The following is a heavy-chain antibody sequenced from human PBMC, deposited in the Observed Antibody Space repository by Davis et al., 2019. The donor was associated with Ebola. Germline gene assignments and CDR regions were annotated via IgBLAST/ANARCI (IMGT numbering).Heavy chain of an antibody. Sequence: ASVTVSCQASGYTFTSYGTSWVRQPPGQGLDWMGRISAYNGNTNYAQKLQGRVTMTTDTSTSTAYMELRSLRSDDTAVYYCARVAARPYYHYYGMDVWGQGTTVTVSS. CDR1: GYTFTSYG. D-gene: IGHD6-6*01. V-gene: IGHV1-18*04. CDR2: ISAYNGNT. J-gene: IGHJ6*02. CDR3: ARVAARPYYHYYGMDV.